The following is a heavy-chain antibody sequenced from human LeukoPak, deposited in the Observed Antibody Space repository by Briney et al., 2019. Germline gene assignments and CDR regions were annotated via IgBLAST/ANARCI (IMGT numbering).Heavy chain of an antibody. CDR3: ARRVPGRSGNWFDP. Sequence: SETLSLTCTVSGGPISNNDYFWGWIRQPPGKGLEWIGSMNYGGSTHDNPSLKSRVTISVDTSKNQVSLKLSSVTAADTAVYYCARRVPGRSGNWFDPWGQGTLVTVSS. J-gene: IGHJ5*02. V-gene: IGHV4-39*01. D-gene: IGHD2-2*01. CDR1: GGPISNNDYF. CDR2: MNYGGST.